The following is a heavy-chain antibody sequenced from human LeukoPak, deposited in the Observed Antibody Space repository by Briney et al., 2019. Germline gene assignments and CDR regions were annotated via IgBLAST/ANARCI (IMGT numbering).Heavy chain of an antibody. CDR1: GFTFSSYW. D-gene: IGHD6-13*01. CDR2: INSDGSST. CDR3: ARLAAAGRLDY. J-gene: IGHJ4*02. Sequence: GGSLRLSCAASGFTFSSYWMHWVRQAPGKGLVWVSRINSDGSSTSYADSVKGRFTISRDNAKNTLYLQMNSLRAEDTALYYCARLAAAGRLDYRGQGTLVTVSS. V-gene: IGHV3-74*01.